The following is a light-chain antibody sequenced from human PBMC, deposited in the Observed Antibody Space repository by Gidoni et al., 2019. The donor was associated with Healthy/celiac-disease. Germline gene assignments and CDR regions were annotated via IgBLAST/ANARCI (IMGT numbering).Light chain of an antibody. V-gene: IGKV3-20*01. J-gene: IGKJ1*01. CDR3: QQYGSSPAWT. Sequence: IVLTQSPGTLSLSPGERATLSCRASQSISSSYLAWYQQKPGQAPRLLIYGASSRATGIPDRSSGSGPGTDFTLTISRLEPEDFAVYYCQQYGSSPAWTFGQGTKVEIK. CDR1: QSISSSY. CDR2: GAS.